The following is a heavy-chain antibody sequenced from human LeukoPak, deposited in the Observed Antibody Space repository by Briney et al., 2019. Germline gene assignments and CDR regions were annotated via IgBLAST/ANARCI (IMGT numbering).Heavy chain of an antibody. Sequence: PGRSLRLSCAASGFTFSNYAMHWVRQAPGKGLEWVAVVSYDGSNKYLADSVKGRFTISRDNSKNTLYLQMNSLRAEDTAVYYCAGDSSGYYRSNFDYWGQGTLVTVSS. CDR1: GFTFSNYA. CDR3: AGDSSGYYRSNFDY. V-gene: IGHV3-30-3*01. J-gene: IGHJ4*02. D-gene: IGHD3-22*01. CDR2: VSYDGSNK.